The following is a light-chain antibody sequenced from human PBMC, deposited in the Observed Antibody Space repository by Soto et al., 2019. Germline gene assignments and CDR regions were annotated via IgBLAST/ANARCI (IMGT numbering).Light chain of an antibody. V-gene: IGKV3-11*01. CDR1: QSCSSY. J-gene: IGKJ1*01. CDR2: DAS. CDR3: QQYNSIRT. Sequence: EIVLTQSASTLSWSPGERATLSCRASQSCSSYLAWYQQKPGQAPRLLIYDASTLQTGVPSRFRGGGFGTEFTLTISGLKPDDFATYYCQQYNSIRTFGQGTKVDIK.